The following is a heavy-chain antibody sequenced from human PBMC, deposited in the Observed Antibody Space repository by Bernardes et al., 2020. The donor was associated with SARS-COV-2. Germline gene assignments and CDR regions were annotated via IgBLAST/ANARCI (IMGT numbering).Heavy chain of an antibody. J-gene: IGHJ4*02. V-gene: IGHV3-66*01. Sequence: GGSLILSCAASGFTVSSTYMNWVRQAPGKGLEWVSVIYSGGTTYYADSVKGRFTISRDNSKNTLYLQMNSLRAEDTAVYYCATNWELGGWGQGTLVTVSS. D-gene: IGHD1-26*01. CDR3: ATNWELGG. CDR2: IYSGGTT. CDR1: GFTVSSTY.